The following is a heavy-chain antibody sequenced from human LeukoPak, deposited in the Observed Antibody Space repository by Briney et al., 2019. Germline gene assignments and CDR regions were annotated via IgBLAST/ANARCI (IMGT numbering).Heavy chain of an antibody. CDR2: ISSSGSTI. J-gene: IGHJ3*02. Sequence: PGGSLRLSCAASGFTFSDYYMSWIRQAPGKGLEWVSYISSSGSTIYYADSVKGRFTISRDNAKNSLYLQMNSLRAEDTAVYYCAELAVAGPDAFDIWGQGTMVTVSS. V-gene: IGHV3-11*04. CDR3: AELAVAGPDAFDI. CDR1: GFTFSDYY. D-gene: IGHD6-19*01.